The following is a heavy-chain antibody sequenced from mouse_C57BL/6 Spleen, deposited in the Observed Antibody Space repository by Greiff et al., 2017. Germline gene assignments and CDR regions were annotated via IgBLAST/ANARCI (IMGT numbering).Heavy chain of an antibody. CDR2: IYPGDGDT. CDR3: ARGPRFAY. V-gene: IGHV1-80*01. Sequence: QVQLQQSGAELVKPGASVKISCKASGYAFRSYWMNWVKQRPGKGLEWIGQIYPGDGDTNYNGKCKGKATLTADKSSSTAYMQLSSLTSEDSAVYFCARGPRFAYWGQGTLVTVSA. J-gene: IGHJ3*01. CDR1: GYAFRSYW.